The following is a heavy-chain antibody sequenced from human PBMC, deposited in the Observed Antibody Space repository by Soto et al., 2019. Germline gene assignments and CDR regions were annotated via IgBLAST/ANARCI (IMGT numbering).Heavy chain of an antibody. CDR3: ARGIGYCSSTSCRRNWFDP. CDR1: GFTFSSYG. Sequence: GGSLRLSCAASGFTFSSYGMHWVRQAPGKGLEWVAVIWYDGSNKYYADSVKGRFTISRDNSKNTLYLQMNSLRAEDTAVYYCARGIGYCSSTSCRRNWFDPWGQGTLVTVSS. V-gene: IGHV3-33*01. J-gene: IGHJ5*02. D-gene: IGHD2-2*01. CDR2: IWYDGSNK.